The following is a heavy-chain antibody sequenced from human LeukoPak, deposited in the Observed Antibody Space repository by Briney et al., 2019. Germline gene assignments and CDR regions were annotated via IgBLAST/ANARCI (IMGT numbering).Heavy chain of an antibody. CDR3: AKDMGYRKAYYYYFYMDV. CDR2: INTNSGNP. J-gene: IGHJ6*03. V-gene: IGHV7-4-1*02. D-gene: IGHD5-24*01. CDR1: GYTFTSYA. Sequence: ASVKVSCKASGYTFTSYAMNWVRQAPGQGLEWMGWINTNSGNPTYAQGFTGRFVFSLDTSVSTAYLQISSLKAEDTAVYYCAKDMGYRKAYYYYFYMDVWGKGTTVTVSS.